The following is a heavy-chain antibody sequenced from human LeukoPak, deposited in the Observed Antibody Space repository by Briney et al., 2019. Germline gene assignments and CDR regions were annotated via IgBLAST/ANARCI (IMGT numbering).Heavy chain of an antibody. CDR3: ARSAKNQLLLSVVYYFDY. D-gene: IGHD2-2*01. CDR2: INPSGGST. J-gene: IGHJ4*02. V-gene: IGHV1-46*01. CDR1: GYTFTSYY. Sequence: GASAKVSCKASGYTFTSYYMHWVRQAPGHGLEWMGIINPSGGSTSYAQKFQGRVTMTRDMSTSTVYMELSSLRSEDTAVYYCARSAKNQLLLSVVYYFDYWGQGTLVTVSS.